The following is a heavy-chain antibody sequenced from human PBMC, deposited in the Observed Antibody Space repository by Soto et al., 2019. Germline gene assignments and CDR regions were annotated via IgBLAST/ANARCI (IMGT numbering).Heavy chain of an antibody. CDR3: AKDLLYYYDSSGYYFDY. J-gene: IGHJ4*02. V-gene: IGHV3-30*18. D-gene: IGHD3-22*01. CDR2: ISYDGSNK. CDR1: GFTFSSYG. Sequence: QVQLVESGGGVVQPGRSLRLSCAASGFTFSSYGMHWVGQAPGKGLEWVAVISYDGSNKYYADSVKGRFTISRDNSKNTLYLQMNSLGAEDTAGYYCAKDLLYYYDSSGYYFDYWGQGTLVTVSS.